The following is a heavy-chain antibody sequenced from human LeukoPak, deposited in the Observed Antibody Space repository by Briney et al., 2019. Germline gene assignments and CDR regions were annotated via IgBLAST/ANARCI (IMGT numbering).Heavy chain of an antibody. CDR1: GFTFDDYG. Sequence: GGSLRLSCAASGFTFDDYGMSWVRQAPGKGLEWVSGINWNGGSTGYADSVKGRFTISRDNAKNSLYLQMKSLRAEDTALYYCARDRGYCSGGSCSFDYWGQGTLVTVSS. V-gene: IGHV3-20*04. D-gene: IGHD2-15*01. CDR2: INWNGGST. J-gene: IGHJ4*02. CDR3: ARDRGYCSGGSCSFDY.